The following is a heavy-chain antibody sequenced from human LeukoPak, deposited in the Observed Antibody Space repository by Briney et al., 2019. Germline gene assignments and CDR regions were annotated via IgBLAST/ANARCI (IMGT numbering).Heavy chain of an antibody. CDR2: IYYSGST. CDR1: GGSISGYY. V-gene: IGHV4-59*08. D-gene: IGHD6-13*01. CDR3: ARLNIIGSSPVHHFDY. Sequence: MASETLSLTCTVSGGSISGYYWSWIRQPPGKGLESIAYIYYSGSTDYNPSLKSRVTISVDTSKNQFSLKLSSVTAADTAVYYCARLNIIGSSPVHHFDYWGQGTLVTVSS. J-gene: IGHJ4*02.